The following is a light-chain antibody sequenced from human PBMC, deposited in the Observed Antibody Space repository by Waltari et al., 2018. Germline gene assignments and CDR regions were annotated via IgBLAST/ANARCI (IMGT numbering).Light chain of an antibody. V-gene: IGKV4-1*01. CDR3: QQYYTSPQT. J-gene: IGKJ2*01. CDR1: QSVLYSSNNKNY. CDR2: WAS. Sequence: DVVMTQSPDSLAVSLGERATINCKSSQSVLYSSNNKNYLAWFQKKPGQPPKLLIYWASTWESGVPDRFSGSGSGTDFTLTISSLQAEDVAVYYCQQYYTSPQTFGQGTKLEIK.